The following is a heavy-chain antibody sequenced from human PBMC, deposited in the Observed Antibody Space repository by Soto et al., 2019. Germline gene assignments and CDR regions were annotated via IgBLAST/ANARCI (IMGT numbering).Heavy chain of an antibody. V-gene: IGHV1-8*01. CDR3: ARGGLSKSCGGDC. J-gene: IGHJ4*02. D-gene: IGHD2-21*01. Sequence: QVQLVQSGAEVKKPGASVKVSCKASGYSFTSYDINWVRQATGQGLEWMGWMNPNSGNTGSAQKFQGRATMPRDTXISTAYMELSSLRSDDTAVYYCARGGLSKSCGGDCWGQGTLVTVSS. CDR1: GYSFTSYD. CDR2: MNPNSGNT.